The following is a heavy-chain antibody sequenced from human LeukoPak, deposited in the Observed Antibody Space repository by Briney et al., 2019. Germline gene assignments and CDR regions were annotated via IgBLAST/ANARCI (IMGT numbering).Heavy chain of an antibody. J-gene: IGHJ3*01. V-gene: IGHV3-74*01. CDR2: INSDGSST. CDR1: GFTFSSYW. Sequence: GGSLRLSCAASGFTFSSYWMHWVRQAPGKGLVWVSRINSDGSSTSYADSVKGRFTISRDNAKNTLYLQMNSLRAEDTALYYCAKSPSLQAFDVWGQGTMVSVSS. CDR3: AKSPSLQAFDV.